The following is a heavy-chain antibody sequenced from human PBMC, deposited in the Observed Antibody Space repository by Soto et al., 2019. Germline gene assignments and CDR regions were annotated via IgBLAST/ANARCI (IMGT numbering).Heavy chain of an antibody. CDR2: IYYSGST. D-gene: IGHD3-22*01. J-gene: IGHJ4*02. V-gene: IGHV4-31*03. Sequence: SETLSLTCTVSGGSISSGGYYWSWIRQHPGKGLEWIGYIYYSGSTYYNPSLKSRVTISVDTSKNQFSLKLSSVTAADTAVYYCARWSQKKDSSGKFDYWGQGTLVTVSS. CDR3: ARWSQKKDSSGKFDY. CDR1: GGSISSGGYY.